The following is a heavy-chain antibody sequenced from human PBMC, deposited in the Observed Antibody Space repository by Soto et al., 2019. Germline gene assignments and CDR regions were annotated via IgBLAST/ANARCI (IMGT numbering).Heavy chain of an antibody. CDR2: IIPIFGTA. Sequence: QVQLVQSGAEVKKPGSSVKVSCKASGGTFSSYAISWVRQAPGQGLEWMGGIIPIFGTANYAQQFQGRVTITADESTSTAYMEMSSLRSEDTAVYYCASSVATITYYYYGMDVWGPGTTVTGSS. D-gene: IGHD5-12*01. V-gene: IGHV1-69*01. J-gene: IGHJ6*02. CDR3: ASSVATITYYYYGMDV. CDR1: GGTFSSYA.